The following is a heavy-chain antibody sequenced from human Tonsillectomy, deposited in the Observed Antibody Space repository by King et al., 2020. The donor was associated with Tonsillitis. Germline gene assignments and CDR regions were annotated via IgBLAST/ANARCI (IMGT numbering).Heavy chain of an antibody. CDR3: AREISLADAFDI. CDR2: IYYSGST. Sequence: VQLQESGPGLVKPSETLSLTCTGSGGSISSYYWSWIRQPPGKGLEWIGYIYYSGSTNYNPSLKSRVTMSVDTSKSQFSLKLSSVTAADTAVYYCAREISLADAFDIWGQGTMVTVSS. V-gene: IGHV4-59*01. CDR1: GGSISSYY. D-gene: IGHD1-1*01. J-gene: IGHJ3*02.